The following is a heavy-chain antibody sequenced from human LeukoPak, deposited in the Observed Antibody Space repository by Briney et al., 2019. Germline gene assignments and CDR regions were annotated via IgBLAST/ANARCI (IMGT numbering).Heavy chain of an antibody. CDR1: GYTFTSYY. CDR2: INPSGGST. J-gene: IGHJ3*02. D-gene: IGHD7-27*01. V-gene: IGHV1-46*01. CDR3: ARDYLTGNVFDI. Sequence: ASVKVSCKASGYTFTSYYMHWVRQAPGQGLEWMGIINPSGGSTSYAQKFQGRVTMTRDMSTSTVYMELSSLRSEDTAVYYCARDYLTGNVFDIWGQGTMVTVSS.